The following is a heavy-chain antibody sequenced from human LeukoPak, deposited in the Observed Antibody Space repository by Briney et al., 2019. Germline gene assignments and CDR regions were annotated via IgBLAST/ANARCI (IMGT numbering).Heavy chain of an antibody. CDR3: ARYGSGSRNWFDP. Sequence: SETLSLTCTVSGGSISSGDYYWSWIRQPPGKGLEWIGYIYYSGSTYYNPSLKSRVTISVDTSKNRFSLKLSSVTAADTAVYYCARYGSGSRNWFDPWGQGTLVTVSS. CDR2: IYYSGST. V-gene: IGHV4-30-4*01. D-gene: IGHD3-10*01. J-gene: IGHJ5*02. CDR1: GGSISSGDYY.